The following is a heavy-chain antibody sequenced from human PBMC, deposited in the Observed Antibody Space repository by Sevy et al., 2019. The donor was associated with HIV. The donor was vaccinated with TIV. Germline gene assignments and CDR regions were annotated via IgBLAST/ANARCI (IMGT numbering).Heavy chain of an antibody. D-gene: IGHD3-3*01. V-gene: IGHV3-30*04. J-gene: IGHJ3*02. CDR1: GFVFSSYA. CDR2: IAYDGSNK. CDR3: ARPRFLEWLSSAALDI. Sequence: GGSLRLSCTASGFVFSSYAMHWVRQAPGKGLEWVAFIAYDGSNKNYADSVKGRFTLSRDNSKNTLYLQMNSLGAEDTAVYYCARPRFLEWLSSAALDIWGQGTMVTVS.